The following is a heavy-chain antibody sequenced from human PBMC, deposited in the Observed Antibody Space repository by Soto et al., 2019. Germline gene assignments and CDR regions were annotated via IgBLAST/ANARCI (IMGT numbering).Heavy chain of an antibody. J-gene: IGHJ5*01. CDR2: IFHSGAT. D-gene: IGHD2-2*01. Sequence: PSETLSLTCAVSGASVSSGDWWTWVRQSPGKGPECIGEIFHSGATNYNPSLKSRVDISMDKSKNQFSLRLTSVTAADTAVYYCARGYATARRWFDFWGQGTLVTVSS. CDR1: GASVSSGDW. CDR3: ARGYATARRWFDF. V-gene: IGHV4-4*02.